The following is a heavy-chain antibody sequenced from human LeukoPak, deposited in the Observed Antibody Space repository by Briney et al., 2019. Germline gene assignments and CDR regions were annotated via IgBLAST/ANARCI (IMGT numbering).Heavy chain of an antibody. CDR1: GGTFSTYA. CDR2: IVPILGTA. J-gene: IGHJ4*02. D-gene: IGHD4-23*01. CDR3: ARAPTVVTPFDY. Sequence: ASVKVSCKASGGTFSTYAISWVRQAPGQGLEWVGRIVPILGTANYAQNFQGRVTITADRSTTAAYMELSSLRSEDTAVYYCARAPTVVTPFDYWGQGTLVTVSS. V-gene: IGHV1-69*04.